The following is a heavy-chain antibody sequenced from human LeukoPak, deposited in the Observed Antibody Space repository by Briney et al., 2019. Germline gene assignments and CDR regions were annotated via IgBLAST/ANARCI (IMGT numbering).Heavy chain of an antibody. CDR1: GFTFSSYA. CDR3: ARQWLGIQVDY. D-gene: IGHD6-19*01. Sequence: GGSLRLSCAASGFTFSSYAMSWVRQAPGKGLEWVSSISSSSSYIYYADSVKGRFTISRDNAKNSLYLQMNSLRAEDTAVYYCARQWLGIQVDYWGQGTLVTVSS. CDR2: ISSSSSYI. V-gene: IGHV3-21*01. J-gene: IGHJ4*02.